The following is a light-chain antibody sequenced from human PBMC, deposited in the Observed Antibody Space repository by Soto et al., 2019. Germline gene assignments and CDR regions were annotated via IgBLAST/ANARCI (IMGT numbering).Light chain of an antibody. CDR1: RSNIGGNT. CDR2: NNN. V-gene: IGLV1-44*01. J-gene: IGLJ2*01. Sequence: QSVLTQPPSASGTPGQRVTISCSGSRSNIGGNTVNWYQQVPGTAPKLLIYNNNQRPSGVPDRFSGSKSGTSASLAISGLQSEDEADYYCAAWDDSLYDVVFGGGTKLTVL. CDR3: AAWDDSLYDVV.